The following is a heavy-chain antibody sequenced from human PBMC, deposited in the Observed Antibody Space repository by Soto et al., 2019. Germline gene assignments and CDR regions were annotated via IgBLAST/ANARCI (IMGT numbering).Heavy chain of an antibody. V-gene: IGHV4-34*01. CDR1: GGAVRDYC. J-gene: IGHJ4*02. CDR2: INHSGST. D-gene: IGHD3-10*01. CDR3: ARDKITGLFDY. Sequence: PLDTLCLSGAVDGGAVRDYCWARIRQPPGTGLEWIGEINHSGSTNYNPSLKSRVTISVDTSKNQFSLKLTSVTAADTAVYYCARDKITGLFDYWGKGTLVTVSS.